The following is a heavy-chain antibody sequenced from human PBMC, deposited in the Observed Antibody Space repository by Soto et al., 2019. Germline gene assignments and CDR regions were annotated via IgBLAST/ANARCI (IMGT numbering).Heavy chain of an antibody. D-gene: IGHD3-3*01. CDR1: GFTVSNNY. CDR2: IFSDGRT. V-gene: IGHV3-66*01. CDR3: ARSFLEWLLSPHYYHMDV. Sequence: PGGSLRLSCAASGFTVSNNYMTWVRQAPGKGLEWVSVIFSDGRTFYADSVKGRFTISRDNSKNTLYLQMNSLRAEDTAMYYCARSFLEWLLSPHYYHMDVWGKGATVTVSS. J-gene: IGHJ6*03.